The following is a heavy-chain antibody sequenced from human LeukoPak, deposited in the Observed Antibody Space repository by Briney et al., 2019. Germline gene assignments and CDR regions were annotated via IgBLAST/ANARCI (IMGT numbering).Heavy chain of an antibody. V-gene: IGHV4-39*01. D-gene: IGHD2-15*01. Sequence: PSETLSLTCPVSGGSISSSTYYWGWIRQPPEKGLEWFGSIYSSGSTYYNPSLKSRVTISVDTSKNQFSLKLSSVTAADTAVYYCARRVDDFGSLVGAIDYWGQGSLVTVSS. CDR1: GGSISSSTYY. CDR2: IYSSGST. CDR3: ARRVDDFGSLVGAIDY. J-gene: IGHJ4*02.